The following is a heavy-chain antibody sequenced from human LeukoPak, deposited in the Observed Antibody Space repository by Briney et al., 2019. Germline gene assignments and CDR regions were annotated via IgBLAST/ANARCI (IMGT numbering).Heavy chain of an antibody. CDR3: ARDYYDFWSGPYYYMDV. D-gene: IGHD3-3*01. J-gene: IGHJ6*03. CDR2: INHSGST. Sequence: SETLSLTCAVYGGSFSGYYWSWIRQPPGKGLEWIGEINHSGSTNYNPSLKSRVTISVDTSKNQFSLKLSSVTAADTAVYYCARDYYDFWSGPYYYMDVWGKGTTVTVSS. CDR1: GGSFSGYY. V-gene: IGHV4-34*01.